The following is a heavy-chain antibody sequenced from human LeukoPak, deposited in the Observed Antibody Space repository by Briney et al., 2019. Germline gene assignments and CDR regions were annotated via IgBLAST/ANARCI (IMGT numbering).Heavy chain of an antibody. Sequence: PSETLSLTCTVSGGSISGSTYYWGWIRQPPGKGLEWIGSIYYSGATYYNPSLKSRVTVSVDTSKNQFPLKLRSVTAADTAVYYCASRTYRVWGQGTLVTVSS. D-gene: IGHD1-26*01. V-gene: IGHV4-39*01. CDR2: IYYSGAT. CDR3: ASRTYRV. J-gene: IGHJ4*02. CDR1: GGSISGSTYY.